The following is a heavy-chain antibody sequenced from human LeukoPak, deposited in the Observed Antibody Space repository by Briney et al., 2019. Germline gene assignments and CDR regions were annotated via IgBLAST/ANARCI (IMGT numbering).Heavy chain of an antibody. CDR2: INHSGST. V-gene: IGHV4-30-2*06. D-gene: IGHD3-3*01. Sequence: SQTLSLTCTISGGSVNSGGYYWSWIRQSPGKGLEWIGYINHSGSTNYNPSLKSRVTISVDRFKNHFSLKLKSVTAADTAVYYCARGFWSGYYNSNWFDPWGQGTLVTVSS. CDR3: ARGFWSGYYNSNWFDP. J-gene: IGHJ5*02. CDR1: GGSVNSGGYY.